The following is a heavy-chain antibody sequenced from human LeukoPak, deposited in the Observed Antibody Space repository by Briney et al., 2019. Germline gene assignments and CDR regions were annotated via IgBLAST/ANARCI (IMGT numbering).Heavy chain of an antibody. V-gene: IGHV4-59*01. Sequence: PSETLSLTCTVSGGSISSYYWSWIRQPPGKGLEWNGYIYYSGSTNYNPSLKSRVTISVDTSKNQFSLKLSSVTAADTAVYYCARVGDWNDLVYWGQGTLVTVSS. CDR1: GGSISSYY. J-gene: IGHJ4*02. CDR3: ARVGDWNDLVY. CDR2: IYYSGST. D-gene: IGHD1-1*01.